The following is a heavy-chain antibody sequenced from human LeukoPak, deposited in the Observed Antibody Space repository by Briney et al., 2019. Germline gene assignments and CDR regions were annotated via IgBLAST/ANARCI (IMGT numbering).Heavy chain of an antibody. CDR3: ARHSLYSSSWS. V-gene: IGHV4-59*08. Sequence: SETLSLTCTVSGGSISSYYWSWIRQPPGKVLEGIGYIYYSGSTNYNPSLKSRVTISVDTSKNQFSLKLSSVTAADTAVYYCARHSLYSSSWSWGQGTLVTVSS. D-gene: IGHD6-13*01. J-gene: IGHJ4*02. CDR2: IYYSGST. CDR1: GGSISSYY.